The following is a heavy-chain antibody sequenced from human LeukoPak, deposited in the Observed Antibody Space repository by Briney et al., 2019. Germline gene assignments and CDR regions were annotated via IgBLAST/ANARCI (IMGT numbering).Heavy chain of an antibody. CDR3: AKDRGYSPLKEPADY. CDR1: GYTFTSYY. Sequence: GASVKVSCKASGYTFTSYYMHWVRQAPGQGLEWMGIINPSGGSTSYAQKFQGRVTMTRDTSTSTVYMELNSLRAEDTAVYYCAKDRGYSPLKEPADYWGQGTLVTVSS. J-gene: IGHJ4*02. D-gene: IGHD6-13*01. CDR2: INPSGGST. V-gene: IGHV1-46*01.